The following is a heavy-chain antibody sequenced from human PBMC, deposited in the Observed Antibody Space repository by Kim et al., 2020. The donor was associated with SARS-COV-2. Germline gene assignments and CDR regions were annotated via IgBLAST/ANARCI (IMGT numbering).Heavy chain of an antibody. J-gene: IGHJ5*02. CDR3: ARRVVVSAVGWVDP. CDR2: IYYSGST. D-gene: IGHD2-21*01. Sequence: SETLSLTCTVSGGSISSYYWSWIRQPPGKGLEWIGYIYYSGSTNYNPSLKSRVTISVDTSKNQFSLKLSSVTAADTAVYYCARRVVVSAVGWVDPWGQGTLVTVSS. V-gene: IGHV4-59*01. CDR1: GGSISSYY.